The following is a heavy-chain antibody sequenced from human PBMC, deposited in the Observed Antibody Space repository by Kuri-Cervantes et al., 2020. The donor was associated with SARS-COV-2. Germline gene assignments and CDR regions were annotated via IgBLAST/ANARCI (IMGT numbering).Heavy chain of an antibody. J-gene: IGHJ4*02. CDR3: AKAGGTIPPTADY. Sequence: GGSLRLSCAASGFTFDDYAMHWVRQAPGKGLEWVSLISWDGGSTYYADSVKGRFAISRDNSKNSLYLQMNSLRAEDTAVYYCAKAGGTIPPTADYWGQGTLVTVSS. V-gene: IGHV3-43D*03. CDR1: GFTFDDYA. D-gene: IGHD3-9*01. CDR2: ISWDGGST.